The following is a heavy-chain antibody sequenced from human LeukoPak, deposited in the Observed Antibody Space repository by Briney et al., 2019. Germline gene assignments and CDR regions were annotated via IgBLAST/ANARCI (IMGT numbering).Heavy chain of an antibody. Sequence: NPGGSLRLSCAASGFTFSSYSMNWVRQAPGKGLEWVSSISSSSSHIYYADSVKGRFTISRDNAKNSLYLQMNSLRAEDTAVYYCARGGRGDFDIWGQGTMVTVSS. D-gene: IGHD2-21*01. CDR3: ARGGRGDFDI. V-gene: IGHV3-21*01. J-gene: IGHJ3*02. CDR2: ISSSSSHI. CDR1: GFTFSSYS.